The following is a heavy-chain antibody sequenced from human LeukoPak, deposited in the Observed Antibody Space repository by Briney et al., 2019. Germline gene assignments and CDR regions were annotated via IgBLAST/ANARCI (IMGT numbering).Heavy chain of an antibody. J-gene: IGHJ4*02. CDR2: ISAYNGNT. V-gene: IGHV1-18*01. Sequence: ASVKVSCKASGYTFTSYGISWVRQAPGQGLEWMGWISAYNGNTNYAQKLQGRVTMTTDITTSTAYMELRSLRSDDTAVYYCARETAGPYYFDYWGQGTLVTVSS. CDR1: GYTFTSYG. CDR3: ARETAGPYYFDY.